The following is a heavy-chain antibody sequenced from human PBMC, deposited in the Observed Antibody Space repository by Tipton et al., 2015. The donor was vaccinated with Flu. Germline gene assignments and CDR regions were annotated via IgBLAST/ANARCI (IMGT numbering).Heavy chain of an antibody. V-gene: IGHV4-59*01. J-gene: IGHJ6*02. Sequence: GLVKPSETLSLTCTVSDDSITYYYWSWIRQPPGKGLEWIGYIYYSGGTSYNPSLQSRLSISVDSSKNQLSLKLTSVTAADTAVYYCARARAPYYYYATDVWGQGATVTVS. CDR2: IYYSGGT. CDR3: ARARAPYYYYATDV. CDR1: DDSITYYY. D-gene: IGHD3-10*01.